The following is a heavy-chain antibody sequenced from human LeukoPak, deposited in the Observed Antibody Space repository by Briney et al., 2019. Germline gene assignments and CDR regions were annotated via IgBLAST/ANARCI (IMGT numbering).Heavy chain of an antibody. V-gene: IGHV5-51*01. Sequence: GESLKISCRGSGYTFSNYYIAWVRQMPGKGLEWMGIIYPFDSETTYSPSFQGQVTISADKSISTAYLQWSSLKASDTAMYYCARLGYDSSGYSPSFDYWGQGTLVTVSS. CDR3: ARLGYDSSGYSPSFDY. CDR2: IYPFDSET. D-gene: IGHD3-22*01. J-gene: IGHJ4*02. CDR1: GYTFSNYY.